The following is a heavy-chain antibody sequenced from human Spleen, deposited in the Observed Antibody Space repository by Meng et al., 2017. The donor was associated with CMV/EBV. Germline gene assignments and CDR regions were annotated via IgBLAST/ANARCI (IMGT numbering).Heavy chain of an antibody. V-gene: IGHV3-49*04. J-gene: IGHJ4*02. CDR3: TRDTRIGAPFNLDH. CDR1: GFTFGDYA. Sequence: GFTFGDYAMSWVRQAPGKGLEWVGFIRTKAYGGTTAYAASVKDRLTISRDDSKSIAYLQLNSLKSEDTAVYYCTRDTRIGAPFNLDHWGQGALVTVSS. CDR2: IRTKAYGGTT. D-gene: IGHD2/OR15-2a*01.